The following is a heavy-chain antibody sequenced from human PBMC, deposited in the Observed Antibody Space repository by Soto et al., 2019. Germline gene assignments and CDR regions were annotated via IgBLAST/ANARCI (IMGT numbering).Heavy chain of an antibody. V-gene: IGHV4-39*07. Sequence: PSETLSLTCTVSGGSIGSSGYYWSWIRQYPGKGLEWIGEINHSGSTNYNPSLKSRVTISVDTSKNQFSLKLSSVTAADTAVYYCAREVRGELTIFGVVNPDDYYYMDVWGKGTTVTVSS. CDR1: GGSIGSSGYY. CDR2: INHSGST. CDR3: AREVRGELTIFGVVNPDDYYYMDV. J-gene: IGHJ6*03. D-gene: IGHD3-3*01.